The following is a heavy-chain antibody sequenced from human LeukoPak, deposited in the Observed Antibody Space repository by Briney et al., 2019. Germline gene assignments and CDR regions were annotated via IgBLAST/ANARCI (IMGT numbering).Heavy chain of an antibody. CDR1: GFTFSTYY. CDR3: AKSHASYSSSWDFSYYFDF. CDR2: INTDGTNT. J-gene: IGHJ4*02. V-gene: IGHV3-74*01. D-gene: IGHD6-13*01. Sequence: GGSLRLSCAASGFTFSTYYMHWVRQAPGKGLAWVSRINTDGTNTRYADSVKGRFTISRDNAKNTLYLQMDSLRAEDTAVYYCAKSHASYSSSWDFSYYFDFWGQGNMVTVS.